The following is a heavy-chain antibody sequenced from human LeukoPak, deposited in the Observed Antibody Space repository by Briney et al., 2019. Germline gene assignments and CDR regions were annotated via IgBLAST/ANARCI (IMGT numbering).Heavy chain of an antibody. CDR2: IYTRGST. CDR1: GGSISSYY. Sequence: SETLSLTCTVSGGSISSYYWSWIRQPAGKGLEWIGRIYTRGSTNYNPSLKSRVTMSVDTSKNQFSLKLSSVTAADTAVYYCARSTGAIPGPSWYFDYWGLGTLVTVSS. V-gene: IGHV4-4*07. CDR3: ARSTGAIPGPSWYFDY. J-gene: IGHJ4*02. D-gene: IGHD7-27*01.